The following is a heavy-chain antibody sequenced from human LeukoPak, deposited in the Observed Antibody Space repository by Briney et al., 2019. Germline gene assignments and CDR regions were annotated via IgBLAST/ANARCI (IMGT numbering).Heavy chain of an antibody. Sequence: SETLSLTCTVSGGSISSYYWSWIRQPPGKGLEWIGYIYYSGSTNYNPSLKSRVTISVDTSKNQFSLKLSSVTAADTAVYYCAREVRGDGYKGPTALLGDAFDIWGQGTMVTVSS. D-gene: IGHD5-24*01. CDR3: AREVRGDGYKGPTALLGDAFDI. CDR2: IYYSGST. J-gene: IGHJ3*02. CDR1: GGSISSYY. V-gene: IGHV4-59*01.